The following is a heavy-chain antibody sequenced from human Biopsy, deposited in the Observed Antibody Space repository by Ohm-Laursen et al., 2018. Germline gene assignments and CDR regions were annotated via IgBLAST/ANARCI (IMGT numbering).Heavy chain of an antibody. CDR2: VYYSGTT. V-gene: IGHV4-61*01. CDR1: GGSVSDSFHF. D-gene: IGHD2-2*01. Sequence: SQTLSLTCSVSGGSVSDSFHFWSWIRLPPGKGLEWIGNVYYSGTTNYNPSLKSRVTVSIDASKNQFSLKLTSVTAADTAVYFCTRGVKRYCSGSSCYTGYFGMDVWGQGTTVTVSS. J-gene: IGHJ6*02. CDR3: TRGVKRYCSGSSCYTGYFGMDV.